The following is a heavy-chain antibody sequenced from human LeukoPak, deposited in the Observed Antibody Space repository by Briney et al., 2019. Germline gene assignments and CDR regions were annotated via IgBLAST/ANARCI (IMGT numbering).Heavy chain of an antibody. J-gene: IGHJ4*02. Sequence: GGSLRLSCTASGFTFGDYAMSWFRQAPGKGLEWVGFIRSKAYGGTTEYAASVKGRFTISRDDSESIAYLQMNSLKTEDTAVYYCTRGTGLVKWLRLGYYFDYWGQGTLVTVSS. CDR1: GFTFGDYA. V-gene: IGHV3-49*03. D-gene: IGHD5-12*01. CDR3: TRGTGLVKWLRLGYYFDY. CDR2: IRSKAYGGTT.